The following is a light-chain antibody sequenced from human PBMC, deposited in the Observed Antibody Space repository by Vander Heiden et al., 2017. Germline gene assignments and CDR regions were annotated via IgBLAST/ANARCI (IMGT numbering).Light chain of an antibody. CDR1: SSNIGAGYN. CDR3: QSYDASLSGFYV. V-gene: IGLV1-40*01. Sequence: QSVLTQPPSVSGAPGQRFTISCTGSSSNIGAGYNVHWFQQLPGTAPKLLIYDNTNRFSGVPDRFSGSKSGTSASLAITGLQAEDEADYYCQSYDASLSGFYVFGTGTKVTV. J-gene: IGLJ1*01. CDR2: DNT.